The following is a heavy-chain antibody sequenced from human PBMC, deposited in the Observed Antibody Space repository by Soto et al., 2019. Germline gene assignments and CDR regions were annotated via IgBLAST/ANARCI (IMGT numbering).Heavy chain of an antibody. CDR1: GFTFSSYG. CDR3: AKDAVPAAMSYYYYYYMDV. Sequence: PGGSLRLSCAASGFTFSSYGTHWVRQAPGKGLEWVAVISYDGSNKYYADSVKGRFTISRDNSKNTLYLQMNSLRAEDTAVYYCAKDAVPAAMSYYYYYYMDVWGKGTTVTVSS. V-gene: IGHV3-30*18. CDR2: ISYDGSNK. D-gene: IGHD2-2*01. J-gene: IGHJ6*03.